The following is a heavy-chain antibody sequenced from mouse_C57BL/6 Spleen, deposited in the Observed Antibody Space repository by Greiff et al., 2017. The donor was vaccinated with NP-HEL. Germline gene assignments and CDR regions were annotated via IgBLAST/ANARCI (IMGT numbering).Heavy chain of an antibody. J-gene: IGHJ2*01. CDR2: IDPSDSYT. CDR3: ARREVGRPFDY. D-gene: IGHD4-1*01. V-gene: IGHV1-50*01. Sequence: QVQLQQSGAELVKPGASVKLSCKASGYTFTSYWMQWVKQRPGQGLEWIGEIDPSDSYTNYNQKFKGKATLTVDTSSSTAYMQLSSLTSEDSAVYYCARREVGRPFDYWGQGTTLTVSS. CDR1: GYTFTSYW.